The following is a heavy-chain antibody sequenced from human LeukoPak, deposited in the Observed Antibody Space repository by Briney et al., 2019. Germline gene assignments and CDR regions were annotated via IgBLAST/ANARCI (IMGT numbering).Heavy chain of an antibody. J-gene: IGHJ4*02. CDR3: ARDRRRVLTATAQCYFDY. V-gene: IGHV1-24*01. CDR1: GYTLTELS. D-gene: IGHD3-9*01. Sequence: ASVKVSCKVSGYTLTELSMHWVRQAPGKGLEWMGGFDPEDGETIYAQKFQGRVTMTEDTSTDTAYMELSSLRSEDTAVYYCARDRRRVLTATAQCYFDYWGQGTLVTVSS. CDR2: FDPEDGET.